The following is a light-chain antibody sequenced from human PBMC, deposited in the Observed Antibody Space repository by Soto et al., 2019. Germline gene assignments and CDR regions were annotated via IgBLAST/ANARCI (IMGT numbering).Light chain of an antibody. CDR3: QHYSSSGT. CDR2: GAS. CDR1: QSVTSGY. J-gene: IGKJ1*01. V-gene: IGKV3-20*01. Sequence: EIVLTQSPGTLSLSPGERATLSCRASQSVTSGYLAWYQQQPNQAPRLLIYGASYRATGIPDRFSGGGSGTDFTLTISRLEPEDFAVYYCQHYSSSGTFGQGTKVDIK.